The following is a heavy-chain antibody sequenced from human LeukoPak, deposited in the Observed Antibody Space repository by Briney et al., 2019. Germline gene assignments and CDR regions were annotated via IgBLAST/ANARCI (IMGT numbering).Heavy chain of an antibody. CDR2: IRYDGNDK. V-gene: IGHV3-30*02. CDR1: GFTFSSYG. J-gene: IGHJ6*03. Sequence: GGSLRLSCAASGFTFSSYGMHWVRQALGKGLEWVTFIRYDGNDKYYADSVKGRFTISRDNSKNTLYLQMNSLRVEDTAVYHCAKVYNYFYYMDVWGKGTTVTVSS. CDR3: AKVYNYFYYMDV. D-gene: IGHD2-2*02.